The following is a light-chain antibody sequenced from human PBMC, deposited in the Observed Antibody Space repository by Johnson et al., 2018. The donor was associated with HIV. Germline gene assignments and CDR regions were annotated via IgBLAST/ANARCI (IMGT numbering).Light chain of an antibody. CDR2: DNN. CDR1: SSNIGNNY. Sequence: QSVLTQPPSVSAAPGKKVTISCSGSSSNIGNNYVSWYQQLPGTAPKLLIYDNNKRPSGIPDRFSGSKSGTSATLGITGLQTGDEADYYCETWDSSLSGVFGTGNKVTVL. CDR3: ETWDSSLSGV. V-gene: IGLV1-51*01. J-gene: IGLJ1*01.